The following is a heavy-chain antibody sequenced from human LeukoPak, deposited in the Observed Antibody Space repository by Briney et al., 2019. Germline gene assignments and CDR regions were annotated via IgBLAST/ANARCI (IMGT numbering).Heavy chain of an antibody. CDR2: VSYSGAT. D-gene: IGHD5-24*01. V-gene: IGHV4-39*07. Sequence: SETLSLTCTVSGASISSNSHYWGWIRQPPEKGLEWIGTVSYSGATYYNSSLKSRVTMSVDTSKTQISLKLDSVTAADTAVYYCAREAMATLSFDYWGQGTLVIVSS. J-gene: IGHJ4*02. CDR1: GASISSNSHY. CDR3: AREAMATLSFDY.